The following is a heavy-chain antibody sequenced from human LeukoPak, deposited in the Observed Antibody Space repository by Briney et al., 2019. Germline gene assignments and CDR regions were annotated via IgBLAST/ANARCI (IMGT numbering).Heavy chain of an antibody. Sequence: GASVKVSCKASGGTFSSYAISWVRQAPGQGLEWMGGIIPIVGTANYAQKFQGRVTSTADESTSTAYMELSSLRSEDTAVYYCARLSIRRSYYYYGTDVWGQGTTVTVSS. CDR1: GGTFSSYA. CDR3: ARLSIRRSYYYYGTDV. CDR2: IIPIVGTA. J-gene: IGHJ6*02. V-gene: IGHV1-69*13. D-gene: IGHD3-10*01.